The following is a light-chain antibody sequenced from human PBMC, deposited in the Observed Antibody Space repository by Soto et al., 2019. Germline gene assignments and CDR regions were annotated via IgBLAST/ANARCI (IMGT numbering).Light chain of an antibody. CDR3: ETWDSDTRV. CDR2: LEGSGSY. J-gene: IGLJ2*01. V-gene: IGLV4-60*03. Sequence: QPVLTQSSSASTSLGSSVKFTCTLNSGHSTYIIAWHQHQPGKAPRYLMKLEGSGSYNKGSGVPDRFSGSSSGADRYLTISNLQSEDEAAYYCETWDSDTRVFGGGTKLTVL. CDR1: SGHSTYI.